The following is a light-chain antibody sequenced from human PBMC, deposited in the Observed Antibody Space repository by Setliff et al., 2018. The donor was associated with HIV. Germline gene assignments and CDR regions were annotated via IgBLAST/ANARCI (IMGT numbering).Light chain of an antibody. Sequence: QSALPQPPSMSGSPGQSVTISCTGTSSDVGSYNRVSWYQQPPGTAPKLMIYEVSNRPSGVPDRFSGSKSGNTAFLTISGLQAGDEADYYCSSYTSISTFEGVFGTGTKVTVL. CDR2: EVS. CDR1: SSDVGSYNR. J-gene: IGLJ1*01. V-gene: IGLV2-18*02. CDR3: SSYTSISTFEGV.